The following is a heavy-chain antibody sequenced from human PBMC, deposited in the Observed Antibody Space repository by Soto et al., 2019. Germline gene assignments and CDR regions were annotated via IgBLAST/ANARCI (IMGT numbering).Heavy chain of an antibody. CDR1: NGSISSAGYY. CDR2: IYYSEST. J-gene: IGHJ4*02. CDR3: ARTLLFLQWSYYFDY. D-gene: IGHD3-3*01. Sequence: NPSETLSLTCTVSNGSISSAGYYWSWIRRHPGKGLEWIGYIYYSESTYYNPSLKSRVTMSVDTSKNQFSLKLSSVTAADTAVYYCARTLLFLQWSYYFDYWGRGTLVTVSS. V-gene: IGHV4-31*03.